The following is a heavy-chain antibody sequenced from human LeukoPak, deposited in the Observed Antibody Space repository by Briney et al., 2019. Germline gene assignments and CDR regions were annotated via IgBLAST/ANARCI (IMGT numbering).Heavy chain of an antibody. Sequence: GGSLRLSCAASGFTFSTYWMSWVRQAPGKGLVWVSHISGDESSRSYADSVKGRFTISRDNAKNTLFLQMSSLGAEDTAVYYCARGGYRTSGSFDYWGQGTLVTVSS. J-gene: IGHJ4*02. CDR1: GFTFSTYW. CDR2: ISGDESSR. V-gene: IGHV3-74*01. D-gene: IGHD3-10*01. CDR3: ARGGYRTSGSFDY.